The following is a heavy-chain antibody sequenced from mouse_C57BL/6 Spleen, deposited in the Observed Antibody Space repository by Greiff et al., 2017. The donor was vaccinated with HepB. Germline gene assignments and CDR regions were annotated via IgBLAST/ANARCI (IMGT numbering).Heavy chain of an antibody. D-gene: IGHD1-1*01. CDR1: GYSITSGYY. J-gene: IGHJ1*03. CDR3: ARQIYYYGSSYDWYFDV. V-gene: IGHV3-6*01. Sequence: EVKLMESGPGLVKPSQSLSLTCSVTGYSITSGYYWNWIRQFPGNKLEWMGYISYDGSNNYNPSLKNRISITRDTSKNQFFLKLNSVTTEDTATYYCARQIYYYGSSYDWYFDVWGTGTTVTVSS. CDR2: ISYDGSN.